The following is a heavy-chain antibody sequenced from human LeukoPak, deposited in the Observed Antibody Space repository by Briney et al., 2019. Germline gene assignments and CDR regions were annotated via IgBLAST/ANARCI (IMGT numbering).Heavy chain of an antibody. J-gene: IGHJ3*02. D-gene: IGHD4-17*01. V-gene: IGHV3-66*04. CDR3: ASHTPPTVSPAGVAFDI. CDR1: GFTVSSNY. Sequence: PGGSLRLSCAASGFTVSSNYMSWVCQAPGKGLEWVSVIYSGGSTYYADSVKGRFTISRDNSKNTLYLQMNSLRAEDTAVYYCASHTPPTVSPAGVAFDIWGQGTMVTVSS. CDR2: IYSGGST.